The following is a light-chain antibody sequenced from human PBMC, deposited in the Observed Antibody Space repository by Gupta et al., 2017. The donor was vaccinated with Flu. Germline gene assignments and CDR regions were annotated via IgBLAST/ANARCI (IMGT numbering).Light chain of an antibody. CDR1: QSVNTY. Sequence: EIALTQSPATLSLSPGERATLSCRASQSVNTYLAWYQKKPGQAPRLLIYDASNRATGIQARFSGSGFGKHVTITIISREPEEFAGYYCQKRSNWPPYTFGQGTRLEIK. J-gene: IGKJ2*01. CDR2: DAS. CDR3: QKRSNWPPYT. V-gene: IGKV3-11*01.